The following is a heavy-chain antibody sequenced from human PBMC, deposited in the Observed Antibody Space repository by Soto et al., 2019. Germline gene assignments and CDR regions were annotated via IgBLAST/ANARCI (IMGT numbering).Heavy chain of an antibody. CDR2: SLIDGSRK. Sequence: PGGSLRLSCAASGFTFSSYGMHWVRQAPGKGLEWVAVSLIDGSRKYYADSVEGRFTISRDNSKNTLYLQMNSLRAEDTAVYYCAATNVWGQGTTVTVSS. CDR3: AATNV. J-gene: IGHJ6*02. V-gene: IGHV3-30*02. CDR1: GFTFSSYG.